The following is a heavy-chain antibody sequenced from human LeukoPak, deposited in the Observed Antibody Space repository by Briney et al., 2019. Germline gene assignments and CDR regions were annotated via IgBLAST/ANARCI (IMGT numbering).Heavy chain of an antibody. D-gene: IGHD2-21*02. CDR1: GGSISSYY. CDR2: IYTSGST. J-gene: IGHJ5*02. Sequence: SETLSLTCTVSGGSISSYYWSWIRQPPGKGLEWIGYIYTSGSTNYNPSLKSRVTISVDTSKNQFSLKLSSVTAAGTAVYYCARLRGVVTAYWFDPWGQGTLVTVSS. CDR3: ARLRGVVTAYWFDP. V-gene: IGHV4-4*09.